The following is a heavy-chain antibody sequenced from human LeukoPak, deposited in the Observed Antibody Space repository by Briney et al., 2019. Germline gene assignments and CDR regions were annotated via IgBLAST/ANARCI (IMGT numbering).Heavy chain of an antibody. J-gene: IGHJ4*02. CDR1: GGSISSHY. D-gene: IGHD2-2*01. CDR2: IYYSGST. V-gene: IGHV4-59*11. CDR3: ARRYCSSTSCHRYYFDY. Sequence: SETLSLTCTVSGGSISSHYWSWIRQPPGKGLEWIGHIYYSGSTNYNPSLKSRVTISVDTSKNQFSLKLSSVTAADTAVYYCARRYCSSTSCHRYYFDYWGQGTLVTVSS.